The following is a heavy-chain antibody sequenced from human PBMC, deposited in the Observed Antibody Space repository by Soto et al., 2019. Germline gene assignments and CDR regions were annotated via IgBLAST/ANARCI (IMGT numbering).Heavy chain of an antibody. CDR3: ARPRLSYDSSGYYYAYFDY. D-gene: IGHD3-22*01. CDR2: INPSGGST. J-gene: IGHJ4*02. Sequence: GASVKVSCKASGYTFTSYYIHWVRQAPGQGLDWMGIINPSGGSTNYAQKFQGRVTMTRDTSTSTVYMELSSLRSEDTAVYYCARPRLSYDSSGYYYAYFDYWGQGTLVTVSS. V-gene: IGHV1-46*01. CDR1: GYTFTSYY.